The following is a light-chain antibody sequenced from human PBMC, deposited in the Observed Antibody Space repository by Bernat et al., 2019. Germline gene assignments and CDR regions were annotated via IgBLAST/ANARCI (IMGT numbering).Light chain of an antibody. V-gene: IGLV2-8*01. CDR1: SSDVGGYNY. Sequence: QSALTQPPSASGSPGQSVTISCTGTSSDVGGYNYVSRYQQHPGKAPKLMIYDVNKWPSGVPDRFSGSKSGNTASLTVSGLQAEDEADYYCSSYSGSNNFVFGTGTKVTVL. J-gene: IGLJ1*01. CDR3: SSYSGSNNFV. CDR2: DVN.